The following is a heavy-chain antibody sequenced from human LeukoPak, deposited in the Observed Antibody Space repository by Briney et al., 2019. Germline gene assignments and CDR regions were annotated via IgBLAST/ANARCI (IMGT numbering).Heavy chain of an antibody. D-gene: IGHD6-13*01. CDR1: GDSINNNYY. V-gene: IGHV4-4*02. CDR2: IHHSGDT. J-gene: IGHJ4*02. CDR3: ARGMRSSWYSRFDY. Sequence: SGTLSLTCAVSGDSINNNYYWTWVRQPPGKGLEWIGEIHHSGDTNYNPSLRGRVTMSVDKSENQFSLTLSSVTAADTAVYYCARGMRSSWYSRFDYWGQGTLVTVSS.